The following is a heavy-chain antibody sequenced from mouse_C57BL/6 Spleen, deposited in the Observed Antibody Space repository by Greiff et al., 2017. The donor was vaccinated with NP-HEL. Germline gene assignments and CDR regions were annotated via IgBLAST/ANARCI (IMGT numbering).Heavy chain of an antibody. J-gene: IGHJ1*03. CDR1: GYAFSSSW. CDR3: AREITTVRGYFDV. Sequence: QVQLQQSGPELVKPGASVKISCKASGYAFSSSWMNWVKQRPGKGLEWIGRIYPGDGDTNYNGKFKGKATLTADKSSSTAYMQLSSLTSEDSAVYFCAREITTVRGYFDVWGTGTTVTVSS. CDR2: IYPGDGDT. V-gene: IGHV1-82*01. D-gene: IGHD1-1*01.